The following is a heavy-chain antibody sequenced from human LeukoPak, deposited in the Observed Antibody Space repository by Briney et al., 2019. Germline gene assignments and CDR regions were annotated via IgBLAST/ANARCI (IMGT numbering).Heavy chain of an antibody. V-gene: IGHV4-38-2*02. Sequence: SETLSLTCTVSGYSISNGYYWGWIRQPPGKGLEWIGSIYHSGSTYYNPSLKSRVTISVDTSKNQFSLKLSSVTAADTAVYYCASKYYYDSVDYWGQGTLVTASS. CDR2: IYHSGST. CDR1: GYSISNGYY. J-gene: IGHJ4*02. CDR3: ASKYYYDSVDY. D-gene: IGHD3-22*01.